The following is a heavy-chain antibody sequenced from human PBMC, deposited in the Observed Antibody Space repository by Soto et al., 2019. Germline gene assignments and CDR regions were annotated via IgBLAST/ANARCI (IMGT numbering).Heavy chain of an antibody. J-gene: IGHJ4*02. CDR2: ISYDGSNK. Sequence: GGSLRLSCAASGFTFSSYAMHWVRQAPGKGLEWVAVISYDGSNKYYADSVKGRFTISRDNSKNTLYLQMNSLRAEDTAVYYCARSRSSHYYDSSGYWHPIGYWGQGTLVTVSS. V-gene: IGHV3-30-3*01. CDR1: GFTFSSYA. CDR3: ARSRSSHYYDSSGYWHPIGY. D-gene: IGHD3-22*01.